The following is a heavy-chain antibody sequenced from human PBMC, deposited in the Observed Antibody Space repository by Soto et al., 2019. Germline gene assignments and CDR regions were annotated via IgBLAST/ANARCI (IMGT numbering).Heavy chain of an antibody. D-gene: IGHD1-1*01. V-gene: IGHV3-11*06. CDR1: GFTFSDHY. Sequence: GGSLRLSCAASGFTFSDHYMSWIRQAPGKGLEWIGYSSNSGSFTRYADSVKGRFSISRDNAKNSLYLQMNSLRGDDTAIYYCVRSGDNYNLLDYWGQGAPVTVSS. J-gene: IGHJ4*02. CDR3: VRSGDNYNLLDY. CDR2: SSNSGSFT.